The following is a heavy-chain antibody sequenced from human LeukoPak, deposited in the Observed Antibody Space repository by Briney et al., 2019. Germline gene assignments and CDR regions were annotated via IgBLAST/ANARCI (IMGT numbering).Heavy chain of an antibody. J-gene: IGHJ3*02. V-gene: IGHV3-30-3*01. CDR3: ARERFLEWFDAFDI. CDR1: GFTFSSYA. CDR2: ISYDGSNE. Sequence: GGSLRLSCAASGFTFSSYAMHWVRQAPGKGLEWVAVISYDGSNEYYADSVKGRFTISRDNSKNTLYLQMNSLRAEDTAVYYCARERFLEWFDAFDIWGQGTMVTVSS. D-gene: IGHD3-3*01.